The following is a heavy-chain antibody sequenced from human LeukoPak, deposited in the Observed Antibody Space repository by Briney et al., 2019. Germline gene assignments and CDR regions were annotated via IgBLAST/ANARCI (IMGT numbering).Heavy chain of an antibody. CDR1: GGTFSSYA. Sequence: ASVTVSCKASGGTFSSYAISWVRQAPGQGLEWMGGIIPIFGTANYAQKFQGRVTITADESTSTAYMELSSLRSEDTAVYYCARDPDCTNGVCYTSSYYFDYWGQGTLVTVSS. J-gene: IGHJ4*02. D-gene: IGHD2-8*01. CDR3: ARDPDCTNGVCYTSSYYFDY. CDR2: IIPIFGTA. V-gene: IGHV1-69*13.